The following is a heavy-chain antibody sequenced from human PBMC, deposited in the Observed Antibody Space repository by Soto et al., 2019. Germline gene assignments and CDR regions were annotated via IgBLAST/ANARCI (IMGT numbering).Heavy chain of an antibody. Sequence: RRLSCSVSGFTFSNYAMHWVRQAPGEGLEYVSGITSDGDSTYHADSVKGRFTISRDNSKNTLYLQMSSLRLEDTAIYYCVKGNQLLRYYFEFWGQGTLVTVSS. CDR1: GFTFSNYA. CDR3: VKGNQLLRYYFEF. V-gene: IGHV3-64D*06. D-gene: IGHD2-15*01. CDR2: ITSDGDST. J-gene: IGHJ4*02.